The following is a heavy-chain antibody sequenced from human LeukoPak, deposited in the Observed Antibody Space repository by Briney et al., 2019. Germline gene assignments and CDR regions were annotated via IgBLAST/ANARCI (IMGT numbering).Heavy chain of an antibody. CDR2: IYYSGST. CDR3: ARAISLYLVGMDV. CDR1: GGSISSGGYY. J-gene: IGHJ6*02. V-gene: IGHV4-61*08. D-gene: IGHD2-8*01. Sequence: SETLSLTCTVSGGSISSGGYYWSWIRQHPGKGLEWIGYIYYSGSTNYNPSLKSRVTISVDTSKNQFSLKLSSVTAADTAVYYCARAISLYLVGMDVWGQGTTVTVSS.